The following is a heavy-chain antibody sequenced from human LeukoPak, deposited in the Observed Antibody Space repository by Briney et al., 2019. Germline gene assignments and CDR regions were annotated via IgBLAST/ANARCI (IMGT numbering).Heavy chain of an antibody. CDR2: MYHSGST. CDR1: GYSISSGYY. D-gene: IGHD1-26*01. J-gene: IGHJ4*02. CDR3: ASPSGTYYSRFHY. V-gene: IGHV4-38-2*01. Sequence: SETLSLTCAVSGYSISSGYYWGWIRQPPGKGLEWIGSMYHSGSTYYNPSLKSRVTISVDTSKNQFSLKLSSVTAADTAVYYCASPSGTYYSRFHYWGQGALVTVSS.